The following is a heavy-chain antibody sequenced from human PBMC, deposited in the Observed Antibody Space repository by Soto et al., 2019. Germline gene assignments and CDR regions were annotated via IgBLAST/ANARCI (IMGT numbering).Heavy chain of an antibody. D-gene: IGHD4-17*01. CDR2: IYYSGST. CDR1: GGSISSSSYY. Sequence: PSETLSLTCTVSGGSISSSSYYWGWIRQPPGKGLEWIGSIYYSGSTYYNPSLKSRVTISVDTSKNQFSLKLSSVTAADTAVYYCATHYMDYGDYVFDYWGQGTLVTVS. J-gene: IGHJ4*02. V-gene: IGHV4-39*01. CDR3: ATHYMDYGDYVFDY.